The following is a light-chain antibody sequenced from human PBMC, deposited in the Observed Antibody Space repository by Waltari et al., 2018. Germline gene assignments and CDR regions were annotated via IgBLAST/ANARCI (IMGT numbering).Light chain of an antibody. Sequence: EIVLTQSPATLSLSPGERATLSCRASQSVSSYLAWYAQNPGQAPRLLIYDAANRATGIPARFSGSGSGTDFTLPISSLEPEDFAVYYCQQRSNWPPFTFGPGTKVDIK. V-gene: IGKV3-11*01. CDR3: QQRSNWPPFT. CDR1: QSVSSY. J-gene: IGKJ3*01. CDR2: DAA.